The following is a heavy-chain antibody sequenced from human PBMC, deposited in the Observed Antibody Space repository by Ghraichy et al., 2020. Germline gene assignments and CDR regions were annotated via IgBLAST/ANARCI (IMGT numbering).Heavy chain of an antibody. V-gene: IGHV3-21*01. CDR2: ISSSSSYI. CDR3: ARDRVMATIWEGYYYGMDV. J-gene: IGHJ6*02. Sequence: GGSLRLSCAASGFTFSSYSMNWVRQAPGKGLEWVSSISSSSSYIYYADSVKGRFTISRDNAKNSLYLQMNSLRAEDTAVYYCARDRVMATIWEGYYYGMDVWGQGTTVTVSS. CDR1: GFTFSSYS. D-gene: IGHD5-24*01.